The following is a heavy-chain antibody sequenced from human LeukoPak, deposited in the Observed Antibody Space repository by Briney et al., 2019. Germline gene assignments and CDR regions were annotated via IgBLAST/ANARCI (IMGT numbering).Heavy chain of an antibody. Sequence: PSETLSLTCAVYGGSFSGYYWSWIRKPPGKGLEWIGEINHSGSTNYNPSLKSRVTISVDTSKKQFSLKLSSVTAADTAVYYCARVHYYGSGNIDYWGQGTLVTVSS. CDR1: GGSFSGYY. D-gene: IGHD3-10*01. CDR3: ARVHYYGSGNIDY. J-gene: IGHJ4*02. V-gene: IGHV4-34*01. CDR2: INHSGST.